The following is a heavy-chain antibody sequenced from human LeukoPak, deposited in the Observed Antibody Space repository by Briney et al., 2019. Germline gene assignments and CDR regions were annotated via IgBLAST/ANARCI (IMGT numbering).Heavy chain of an antibody. CDR1: GFTFSSYV. J-gene: IGHJ4*02. V-gene: IGHV3-33*01. CDR2: MWYDGTNK. D-gene: IGHD5-24*01. Sequence: QTGGSLRLSCAAPGFTFSSYVMHWVRQAPGKGLEWVALMWYDGTNKYYADSVKGRFTISRDNSKNTLYLQMDSLRAEDTAVYYCARETGYRTYYFDYWGQGTLVTVSS. CDR3: ARETGYRTYYFDY.